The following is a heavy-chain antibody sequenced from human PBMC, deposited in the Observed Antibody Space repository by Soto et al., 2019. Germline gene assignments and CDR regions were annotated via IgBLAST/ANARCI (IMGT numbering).Heavy chain of an antibody. J-gene: IGHJ4*02. CDR3: TRGARGYSGYGDDY. CDR2: IRSKAYGGTT. V-gene: IGHV3-49*04. D-gene: IGHD5-12*01. CDR1: GFTFGDYA. Sequence: QPGGSLRLSCTASGFTFGDYAMSWVRQAPGKGLEWVGFIRSKAYGGTTEYAASVKGRFTISRDDSKSIAYLQMNSLKTEDTAVYYCTRGARGYSGYGDDYWGQGTLVTVSS.